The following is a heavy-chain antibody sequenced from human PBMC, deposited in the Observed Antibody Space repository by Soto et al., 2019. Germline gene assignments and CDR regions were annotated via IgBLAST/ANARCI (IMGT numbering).Heavy chain of an antibody. D-gene: IGHD2-15*01. CDR2: IWYDGSNQ. CDR3: ARGPAYCSGGTCYSSAYYDY. CDR1: GFTFSSYG. V-gene: IGHV3-33*01. Sequence: GGSLRLSCAASGFTFSSYGMHWVRQAPGKGLEWVALIWYDGSNQSHADSVKGRFTISRDNSKNMLYLQMNSLRAEDTAVYYCARGPAYCSGGTCYSSAYYDYWGQGTLVTVSS. J-gene: IGHJ4*02.